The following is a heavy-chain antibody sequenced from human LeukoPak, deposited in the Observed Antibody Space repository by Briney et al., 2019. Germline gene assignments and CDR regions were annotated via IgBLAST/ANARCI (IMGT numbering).Heavy chain of an antibody. D-gene: IGHD3-16*01. Sequence: SETLSLTCTVSGGSISNYYWNWIRQPAGKGLEWVGRVYASGSTRYNPSFNSRVTMSAGTSKNQVSLKMTSVTAADTAVYFCARDQSGFGGHNNDAFDIWGQGTMVTVSS. CDR2: VYASGST. CDR3: ARDQSGFGGHNNDAFDI. J-gene: IGHJ3*02. CDR1: GGSISNYY. V-gene: IGHV4-4*07.